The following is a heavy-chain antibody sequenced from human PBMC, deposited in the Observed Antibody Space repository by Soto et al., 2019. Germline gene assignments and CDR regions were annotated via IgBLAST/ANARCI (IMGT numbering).Heavy chain of an antibody. CDR1: GGSITSGDDY. CDR3: ARGRYYYDSSAEYYFDY. V-gene: IGHV4-30-4*01. CDR2: INNSGST. J-gene: IGHJ4*02. Sequence: QVQLQESGPGLVKPSQTLSLTCTVSGGSITSGDDYWSWIRQPPGKGLDWIGFINNSGSTYYNSSLKSRVSMSTDTSKNQFSLRLNSVTAADTAVYYCARGRYYYDSSAEYYFDYWGQGTLVTVSS. D-gene: IGHD3-22*01.